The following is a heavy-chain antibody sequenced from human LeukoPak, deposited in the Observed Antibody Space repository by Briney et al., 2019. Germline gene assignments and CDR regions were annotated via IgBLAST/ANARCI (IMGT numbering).Heavy chain of an antibody. CDR3: ARSVAVAGTFQR. J-gene: IGHJ1*01. Sequence: GGSLRLSCAASGFTVSSHYMSWVRQAPGKGLEWVSVIYSGGSTYYADSVKGRFTISRDNSKNTLYLQMNSLRAEDTAVYYCARSVAVAGTFQRGSQGTLVTVSS. D-gene: IGHD6-19*01. CDR1: GFTVSSHY. V-gene: IGHV3-53*01. CDR2: IYSGGST.